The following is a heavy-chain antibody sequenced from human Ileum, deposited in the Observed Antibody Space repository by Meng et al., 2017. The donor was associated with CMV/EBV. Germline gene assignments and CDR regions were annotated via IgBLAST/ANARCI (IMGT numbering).Heavy chain of an antibody. Sequence: QVQLQESGPGLVKPSQTLSLSCTVSGGSINSADYYWTWIRQPPGKALEWIGYIYHSGNTNYNPSLKTPVTISLDMSKNQFSLDLSSVTAADTAVYYCARERFSDAFDIWGQGTMVTVSS. J-gene: IGHJ3*02. V-gene: IGHV4-30-4*08. CDR1: GGSINSADYY. CDR2: IYHSGNT. CDR3: ARERFSDAFDI. D-gene: IGHD3-3*01.